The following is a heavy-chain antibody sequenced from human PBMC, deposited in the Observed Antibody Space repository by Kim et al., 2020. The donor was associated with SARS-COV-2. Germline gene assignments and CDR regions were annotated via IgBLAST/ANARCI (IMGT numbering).Heavy chain of an antibody. J-gene: IGHJ3*02. CDR1: GFTFSSYA. Sequence: GGSLRLSCAASGFTFSSYAMSWVRQAPGKGLEWVSAISGSGGSTYYADSVKGRFTISRDNSKNTLYLQMNSLRAEDTAVYYCAKDDCSSTSCYIGSGNDAFDIWGQGTMVTVSS. CDR2: ISGSGGST. CDR3: AKDDCSSTSCYIGSGNDAFDI. D-gene: IGHD2-2*02. V-gene: IGHV3-23*01.